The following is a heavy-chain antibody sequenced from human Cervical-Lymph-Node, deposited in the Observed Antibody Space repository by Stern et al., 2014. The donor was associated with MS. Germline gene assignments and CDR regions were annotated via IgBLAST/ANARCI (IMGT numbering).Heavy chain of an antibody. CDR2: ISTSGRP. V-gene: IGHV4-61*02. Sequence: QVQLQESGPGLVKPSQTLSLTCTVSGGSVSSGNYYWSWIRQPAGRGLEWIGRISTSGRPTYNPSLKSRVAISLAPSKNQFSLKLSSVTAADTAVYYCARYAYCKGGSCYNYFDYWGQGTQVTVSS. CDR1: GGSVSSGNYY. CDR3: ARYAYCKGGSCYNYFDY. D-gene: IGHD2-15*01. J-gene: IGHJ4*02.